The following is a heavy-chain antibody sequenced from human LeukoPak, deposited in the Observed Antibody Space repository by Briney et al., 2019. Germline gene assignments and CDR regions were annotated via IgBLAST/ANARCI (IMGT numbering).Heavy chain of an antibody. V-gene: IGHV3-9*01. D-gene: IGHD3-22*01. CDR2: ISWNSGSI. Sequence: GRSLRLSCAASGFTFDDYAMHWVRQAPGKGLEWVSGISWNSGSIGYADSVKGRFTISRDNAKNSLYLQMNSLRAEDTALYYCAKGEEGDSSGYYSFWGQGTLVTVSS. J-gene: IGHJ4*02. CDR1: GFTFDDYA. CDR3: AKGEEGDSSGYYSF.